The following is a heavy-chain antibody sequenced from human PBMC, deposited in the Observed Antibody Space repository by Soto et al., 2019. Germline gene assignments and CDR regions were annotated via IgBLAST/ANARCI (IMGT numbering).Heavy chain of an antibody. CDR3: ARDSGPAGYYDFWSGYGVGYYYYMDV. D-gene: IGHD3-3*01. CDR2: IYYSGST. Sequence: SETLSLTSTVSGGSIRSYDWSWIRQPPGKGLEWIGYIYYSGSTNYNPSLKSRVTISVDTSKNQFSLKLSSVTAADTAVYYCARDSGPAGYYDFWSGYGVGYYYYMDVWGKGTTVTVSS. CDR1: GGSIRSYD. V-gene: IGHV4-59*01. J-gene: IGHJ6*03.